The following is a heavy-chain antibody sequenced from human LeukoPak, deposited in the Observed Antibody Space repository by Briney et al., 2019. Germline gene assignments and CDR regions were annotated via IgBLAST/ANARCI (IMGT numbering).Heavy chain of an antibody. D-gene: IGHD5-12*01. V-gene: IGHV3-30*04. CDR1: GFTFSSYA. J-gene: IGHJ6*02. CDR3: ATGYSGYGYYYCGMDV. CDR2: ISYDGSNK. Sequence: GGSLRLSCAASGFTFSSYAMHWVRQAPGKGLEWAAVISYDGSNKYYADSVKGRFTISRDNSKNTLYLQMNSLRAEDTAVYYCATGYSGYGYYYCGMDVWGQGTTVTVSS.